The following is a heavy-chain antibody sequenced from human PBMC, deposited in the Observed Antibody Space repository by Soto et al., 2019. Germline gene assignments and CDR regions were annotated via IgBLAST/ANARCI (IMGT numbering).Heavy chain of an antibody. CDR2: ISWNSGSI. V-gene: IGHV3-9*01. J-gene: IGHJ4*02. D-gene: IGHD2-2*01. CDR1: GFTFDDYA. CDR3: AKLISYCSSTSCFYYFDY. Sequence: DVQLVESGGGLVQPGRSLRLSCAASGFTFDDYAMHWVRQAPGKGLEWVSGISWNSGSIGYADSVKGRFTISRDNAKNSLYLQMNSLRAEDTALYYCAKLISYCSSTSCFYYFDYWGQGTLVTVSS.